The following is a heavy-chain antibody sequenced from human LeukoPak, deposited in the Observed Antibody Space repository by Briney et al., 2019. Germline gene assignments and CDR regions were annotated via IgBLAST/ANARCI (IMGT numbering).Heavy chain of an antibody. Sequence: GGSLRLSCAASGFTFSHYWMSWVRQAPGKGLEWVANIKQDGSEKYYVDSVKGRFTISRDNAKNSLYLQMNSLRAEDTAVYCCARDNWTYYYDSSGPYYFDYWGQGTLVSVSS. CDR2: IKQDGSEK. J-gene: IGHJ4*02. V-gene: IGHV3-7*01. D-gene: IGHD3-22*01. CDR1: GFTFSHYW. CDR3: ARDNWTYYYDSSGPYYFDY.